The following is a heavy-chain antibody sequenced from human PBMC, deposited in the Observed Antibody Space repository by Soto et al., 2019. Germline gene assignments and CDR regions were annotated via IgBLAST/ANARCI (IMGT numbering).Heavy chain of an antibody. CDR3: ARYEIGCYDFDY. CDR2: IIPIFGTA. V-gene: IGHV1-69*06. D-gene: IGHD2-2*01. Sequence: QVQLVQSGAEVKKPGSSVKVSCKASGGTFSSYAISWVRQAPGQGLEWRGGIIPIFGTANYAQKFQGRVTITADKSTSTVYMELSSLRSEDTAVYYCARYEIGCYDFDYWGQGTLVTVSS. CDR1: GGTFSSYA. J-gene: IGHJ4*02.